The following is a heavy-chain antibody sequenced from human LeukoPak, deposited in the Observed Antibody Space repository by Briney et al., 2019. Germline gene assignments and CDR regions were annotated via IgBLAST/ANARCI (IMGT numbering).Heavy chain of an antibody. Sequence: ASVKVSCKSSGYTFTSYYMHWVRQAPGQGLEWMGIINPSGGSTSYAQKFQGRVTMTRDMSTSTVYMELSSLRSEDTAVYYCARDTYYDFWSGYYGKRKGDAFDIWGQGTMVTVSS. V-gene: IGHV1-46*01. CDR2: INPSGGST. D-gene: IGHD3-3*01. CDR1: GYTFTSYY. CDR3: ARDTYYDFWSGYYGKRKGDAFDI. J-gene: IGHJ3*02.